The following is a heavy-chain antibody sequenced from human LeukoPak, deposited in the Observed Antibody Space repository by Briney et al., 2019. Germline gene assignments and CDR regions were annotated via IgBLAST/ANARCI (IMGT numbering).Heavy chain of an antibody. CDR2: ISGSGTDT. V-gene: IGHV3-23*01. CDR1: GFTFSSYW. J-gene: IGHJ4*02. CDR3: VKGFHFDW. Sequence: SGGSLRLSCAASGFTFSSYWMHWVRQAPGKGPEWVSSISGSGTDTYYTDSVKGRFTISRDTSKNTLYMQMNNLRVEDTAVYYCVKGFHFDWWGQGTLVTVSS.